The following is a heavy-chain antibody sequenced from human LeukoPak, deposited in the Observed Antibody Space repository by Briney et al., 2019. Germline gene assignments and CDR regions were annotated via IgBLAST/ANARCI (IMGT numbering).Heavy chain of an antibody. V-gene: IGHV1-8*01. CDR3: ARGRGSSSSRYYFDY. J-gene: IGHJ4*02. Sequence: GASVKVSCKASGYTFTSYDINWVRQAPGQGLEWMGWMNPNSGNTGYAQKFQGRVTMTRNTSISTAYMELSSLRSADTAVYYCARGRGSSSSRYYFDYWGQGTLVTVSS. CDR2: MNPNSGNT. CDR1: GYTFTSYD. D-gene: IGHD6-6*01.